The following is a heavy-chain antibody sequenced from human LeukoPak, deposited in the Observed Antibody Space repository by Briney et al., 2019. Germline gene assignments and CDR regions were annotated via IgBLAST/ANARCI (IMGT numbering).Heavy chain of an antibody. Sequence: SETLFLTCTVSGGSITNNYWAWIRQPPGKGLEWIGYTHDSGNSNYNPSLRSRVTISIDTSKNQFSLKLTSVTAADTAVYYCARDLYGGHHTFDYWGQGTLVTVSS. D-gene: IGHD4-23*01. J-gene: IGHJ4*02. V-gene: IGHV4-59*13. CDR2: THDSGNS. CDR3: ARDLYGGHHTFDY. CDR1: GGSITNNY.